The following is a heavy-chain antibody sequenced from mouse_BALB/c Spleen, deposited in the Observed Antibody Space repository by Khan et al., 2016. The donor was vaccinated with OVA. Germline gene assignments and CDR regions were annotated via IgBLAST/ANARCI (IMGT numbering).Heavy chain of an antibody. CDR1: GLNIKDTY. V-gene: IGHV14-3*02. Sequence: VQLKQSGAELVKSGATVKLSCTASGLNIKDTYMHWLKQWPEQGLEWIGRIDPPNGNNKYDPKFQGKATITEDTYYNTAYMKHSSLTSEGTAVYNLARRAGKWGQGTTRTVSS. CDR2: IDPPNGNN. J-gene: IGHJ2*01. D-gene: IGHD3-3*01. CDR3: ARRAGK.